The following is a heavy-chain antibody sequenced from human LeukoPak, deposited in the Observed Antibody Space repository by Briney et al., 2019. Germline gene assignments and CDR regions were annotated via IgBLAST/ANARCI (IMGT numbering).Heavy chain of an antibody. CDR1: GFTFSPYG. CDR3: AKDRGSGYCSSTSCSNWFDP. V-gene: IGHV3-30*18. Sequence: SGGSLRLSCAASGFTFSPYGMHWVRQAPGKGLEWVAVISYDGSNKYYADSVKGRFTISRDNSKNTLYLQMNSLRAEDTAAYYCAKDRGSGYCSSTSCSNWFDPWGQGTLVTVSS. D-gene: IGHD2-2*01. CDR2: ISYDGSNK. J-gene: IGHJ5*02.